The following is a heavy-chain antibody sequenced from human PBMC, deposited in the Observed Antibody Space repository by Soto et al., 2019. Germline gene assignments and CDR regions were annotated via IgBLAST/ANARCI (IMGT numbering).Heavy chain of an antibody. CDR2: INPSGGRT. V-gene: IGHV1-46*01. CDR1: GYTFTGYY. D-gene: IGHD3-9*01. J-gene: IGHJ6*02. Sequence: QVQLEQSGAEVKKPGASVKVSCKASGYTFTGYYVHWVRQAPGQGLEWLGIINPSGGRTSYAQTLPARISVTMATSTTTVSMPVRSLRSQDTAVYYCARENGDYDMLTDYSPYYYYGMDVWGQGTGVTVPS. CDR3: ARENGDYDMLTDYSPYYYYGMDV.